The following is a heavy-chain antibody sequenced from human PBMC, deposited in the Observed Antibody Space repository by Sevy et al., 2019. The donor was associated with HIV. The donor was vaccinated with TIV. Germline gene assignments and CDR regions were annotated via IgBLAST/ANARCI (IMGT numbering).Heavy chain of an antibody. CDR3: ARGIFGSGSRLGLGY. J-gene: IGHJ4*02. D-gene: IGHD3-10*01. Sequence: GGSLRLSCEASGFSFSDYWMTWVRQAPGKGLEWVANMRQDGRETYYVDSVKGRVTVSRDNAKNSLWLQMNSLRAEDTAVYYCARGIFGSGSRLGLGYWGQGTLVTVSS. V-gene: IGHV3-7*03. CDR1: GFSFSDYW. CDR2: MRQDGRET.